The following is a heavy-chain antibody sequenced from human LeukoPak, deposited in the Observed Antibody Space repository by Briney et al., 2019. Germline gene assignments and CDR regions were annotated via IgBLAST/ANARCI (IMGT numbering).Heavy chain of an antibody. J-gene: IGHJ6*03. CDR3: ARAPYSSSSGRYYYYYYMDV. CDR2: IIPIFGTA. V-gene: IGHV1-69*05. Sequence: ASVKVSCKASGGTFSSYAISWVRQAPGQGLEWMGGIIPIFGTANYAQKFQGRVTITTDESTSTAYMELSSLRSEDTAVYYCARAPYSSSSGRYYYYYYMDVWGKGTTVTVS. D-gene: IGHD6-6*01. CDR1: GGTFSSYA.